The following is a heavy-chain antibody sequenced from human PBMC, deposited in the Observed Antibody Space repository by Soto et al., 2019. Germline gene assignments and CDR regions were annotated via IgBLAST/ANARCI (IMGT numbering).Heavy chain of an antibody. V-gene: IGHV2-5*01. J-gene: IGHJ4*02. CDR2: IYWNDDS. CDR1: GFSLSTNEVG. Sequence: QITLKESGPTLMKPTQTLTLTCTFSGFSLSTNEVGVGWIRQPPGKALEWLALIYWNDDSRYSPSLKNRLTITKDTSNNQVVLTMTNMDPVDTATYYCIHDGKLGYTGYDRFDYWGQGILVTVSS. CDR3: IHDGKLGYTGYDRFDY. D-gene: IGHD5-12*01.